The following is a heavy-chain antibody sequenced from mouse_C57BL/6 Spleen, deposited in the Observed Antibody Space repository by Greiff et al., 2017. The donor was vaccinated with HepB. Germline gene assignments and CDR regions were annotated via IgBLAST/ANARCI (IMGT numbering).Heavy chain of an antibody. D-gene: IGHD1-1*01. CDR3: AREGAFGTTVVAPAWYFDA. CDR2: IYPRSGNT. V-gene: IGHV1-81*01. CDR1: GYTFTSYG. Sequence: VQLQESGAELARPGASVKLSCKASGYTFTSYGISWVKQRTGQGLEWIGEIYPRSGNTYYNEKFKGKATLTADKSSSTAYMELRSLTSEDSAVYFCAREGAFGTTVVAPAWYFDAWGTGTTVTVSS. J-gene: IGHJ1*03.